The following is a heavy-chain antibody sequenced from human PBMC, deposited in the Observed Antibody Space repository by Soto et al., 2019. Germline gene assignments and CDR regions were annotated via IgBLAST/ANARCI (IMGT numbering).Heavy chain of an antibody. V-gene: IGHV4-59*08. CDR1: GGSISSYY. D-gene: IGHD3-10*01. CDR3: AGHIYGSGGTYVNY. J-gene: IGHJ4*02. Sequence: QVQLQESGPGLVKPSETLSLTCTVSGGSISSYYWSWIRQPPGKGLEWIGYIYYSGSTNYNPSLNSRCTRAVNPNKIHFCLKMNSLTATDTAGDYGAGHIYGSGGTYVNYRGQGTQVTVSS. CDR2: IYYSGST.